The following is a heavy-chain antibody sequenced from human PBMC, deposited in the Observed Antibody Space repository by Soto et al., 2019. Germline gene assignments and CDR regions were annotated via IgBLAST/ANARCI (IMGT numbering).Heavy chain of an antibody. CDR2: VSAYNGNT. V-gene: IGHV1-18*01. CDR1: GYTFTSYG. J-gene: IGHJ4*02. Sequence: QLVQSGAEVKKPGASVQVSCKTSGYTFTSYGISWVRQAPGQGLEWMGWVSAYNGNTKYAQKFQGRVTMTTDTCTSTADRELRSLRSDDTAVYFCALDCVSTSCYVGYWGQGTLVTVSS. CDR3: ALDCVSTSCYVGY. D-gene: IGHD2-2*01.